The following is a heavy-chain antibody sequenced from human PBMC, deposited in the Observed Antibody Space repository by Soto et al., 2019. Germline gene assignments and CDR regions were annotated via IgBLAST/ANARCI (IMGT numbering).Heavy chain of an antibody. CDR1: GFTFSDYY. D-gene: IGHD3-22*01. CDR3: ARGSHYYDSSGYDYYYYGMDV. J-gene: IGHJ6*02. CDR2: ISSSSSYT. Sequence: GGSLRLSCAASGFTFSDYYMSWIRQAPGKGLEWVSYISSSSSYTNYADSVKGRFTISRDNAKNSLYLQMNSLRAEDTAVYYCARGSHYYDSSGYDYYYYGMDVWGQGTTVTVSS. V-gene: IGHV3-11*06.